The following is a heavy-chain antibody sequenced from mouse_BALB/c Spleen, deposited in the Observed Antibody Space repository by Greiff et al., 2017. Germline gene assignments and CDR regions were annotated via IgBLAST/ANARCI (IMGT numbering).Heavy chain of an antibody. V-gene: IGHV1S41*01. Sequence: DLVKPGASVKLSCKASGYTFTSYWINWIKQRPGQGLEWIGRIAPGSGSTYYNEMFKGKATLTVDTSSSTAYIQLSSLSSEDSAVYFCARGGYRYEAMDYWGQGTSVTVSS. CDR2: IAPGSGST. CDR3: ARGGYRYEAMDY. J-gene: IGHJ4*01. CDR1: GYTFTSYW. D-gene: IGHD2-14*01.